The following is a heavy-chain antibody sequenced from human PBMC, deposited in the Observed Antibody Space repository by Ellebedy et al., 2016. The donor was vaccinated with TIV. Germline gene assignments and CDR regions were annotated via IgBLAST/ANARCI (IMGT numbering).Heavy chain of an antibody. CDR3: SRDRFVLRFLEWLTPSPYYYGMDV. CDR2: IWYDGSNK. D-gene: IGHD3-3*01. J-gene: IGHJ6*02. Sequence: GESLKISCAASGFTFSSYGMHWVRQAPGKGLEWVAVIWYDGSNKYYADSVEGRFTISRDNSKNTLYLQMNSLRAEDTAVYYCSRDRFVLRFLEWLTPSPYYYGMDVWGQGTTVTVSS. CDR1: GFTFSSYG. V-gene: IGHV3-33*08.